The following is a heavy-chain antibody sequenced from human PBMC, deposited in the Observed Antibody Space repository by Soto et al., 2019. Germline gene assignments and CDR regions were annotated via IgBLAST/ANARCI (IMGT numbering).Heavy chain of an antibody. CDR1: GGTFSSYT. D-gene: IGHD3-22*01. V-gene: IGHV1-69*02. CDR3: ARAIVVVHSYAFDI. Sequence: SVKVSCKASGGTFSSYTISWVRQAPGQGLEWMGRIIPILGIANYAQKFQGRVTITADKSTSTAYMELSSLRSEDTAVYYCARAIVVVHSYAFDIWGQGTMVTVSS. CDR2: IIPILGIA. J-gene: IGHJ3*02.